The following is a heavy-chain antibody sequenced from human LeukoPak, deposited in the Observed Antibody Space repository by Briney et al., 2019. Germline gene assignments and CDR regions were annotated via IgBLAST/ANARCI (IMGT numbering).Heavy chain of an antibody. CDR1: GFTFSSYS. D-gene: IGHD6-13*01. CDR3: AREGAAAGMYYFDY. CDR2: ISSSGSYI. J-gene: IGHJ4*02. V-gene: IGHV3-21*01. Sequence: PGGSLRLSCAASGFTFSSYSMNWVRQAPGKGLEWVSSISSSGSYIYYADSVKGRFTISRDNAKNSLYLQMNSLRAEDTAVYYCAREGAAAGMYYFDYWGQGTLVTVSS.